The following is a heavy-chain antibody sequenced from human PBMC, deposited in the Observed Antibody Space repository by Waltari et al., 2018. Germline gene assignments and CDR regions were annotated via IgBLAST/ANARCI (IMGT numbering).Heavy chain of an antibody. Sequence: QAQLVQSGAEVREPGASVRVSCKASGYSFTAHYMHWVRQAPGQGPEWMGCIDTTVGVREYAQTVQGRVTRARDTSISTGYMELFRLRVDDTAGYYCARDVGKYGDNWYFDVWSRGTLVVVSS. CDR1: GYSFTAHY. CDR2: IDTTVGVR. D-gene: IGHD4-17*01. J-gene: IGHJ2*01. CDR3: ARDVGKYGDNWYFDV. V-gene: IGHV1-2*02.